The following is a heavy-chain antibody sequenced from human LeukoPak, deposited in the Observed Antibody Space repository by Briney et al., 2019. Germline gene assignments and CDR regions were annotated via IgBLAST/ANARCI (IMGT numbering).Heavy chain of an antibody. D-gene: IGHD6-13*01. CDR1: GGPIDRHY. J-gene: IGHJ4*02. CDR2: VFYPGST. Sequence: SETLSLTYTVSGGPIDRHYWSWIRQPPGKGLEWIGYVFYPGSTNYNPSLKTRVTMSLDTSRDQFSLRLTSVTAAYTAIYYCASRPAGSTWYGVFDYWSQGTLVTVSS. V-gene: IGHV4-59*11. CDR3: ASRPAGSTWYGVFDY.